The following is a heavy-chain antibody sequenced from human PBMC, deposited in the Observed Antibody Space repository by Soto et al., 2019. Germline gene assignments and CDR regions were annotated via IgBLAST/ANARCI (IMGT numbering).Heavy chain of an antibody. D-gene: IGHD3-10*01. V-gene: IGHV3-21*01. CDR3: ARERGRTPCMDV. CDR1: GFTFSSYS. CDR2: ISSSSSYI. Sequence: GGSLRLSCAASGFTFSSYSMNWVRQAPGKGLEWVSSISSSSSYIYYADSVKGRFTISRDNAKNSLYPQMNSLRAEDTAVYYCARERGRTPCMDVWGKGTTVTVSS. J-gene: IGHJ6*03.